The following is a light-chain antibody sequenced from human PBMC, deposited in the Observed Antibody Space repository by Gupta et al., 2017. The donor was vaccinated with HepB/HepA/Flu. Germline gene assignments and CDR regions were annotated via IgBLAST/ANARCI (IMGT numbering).Light chain of an antibody. CDR3: ASYTVRSTLHYD. CDR2: DFI. Sequence: QSALTQPASVSGSPGQSITISCTGISRDIGGQQYVSWYQQHPGKAPRLMIYDFINRPSGISDRFSGSKSGNTASLTISGLQTEDEAVYFCASYTVRSTLHYDFGTGTHVTVL. J-gene: IGLJ1*01. V-gene: IGLV2-14*03. CDR1: SRDIGGQQY.